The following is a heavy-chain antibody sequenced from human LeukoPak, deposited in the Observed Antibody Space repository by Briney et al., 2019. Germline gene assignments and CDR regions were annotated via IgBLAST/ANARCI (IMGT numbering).Heavy chain of an antibody. CDR1: GGTFSSYA. V-gene: IGHV3-23*01. Sequence: ASVKVSCKASGGTFSSYAMSWVRQAPGKGLEWVSAISGSGGSTYYADSVKGRFTISRDNSKNTLYLQMNSLRAEDTAVYYCAKAGSGYYFDYWGQGTLVTVSS. CDR2: ISGSGGST. J-gene: IGHJ4*02. D-gene: IGHD1-1*01. CDR3: AKAGSGYYFDY.